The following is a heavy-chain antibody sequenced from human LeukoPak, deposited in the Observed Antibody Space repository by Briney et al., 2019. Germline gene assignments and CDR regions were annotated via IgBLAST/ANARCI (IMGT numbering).Heavy chain of an antibody. D-gene: IGHD5-24*01. CDR3: AKGRGSDRDGYNFSGFRSAMPFPDY. J-gene: IGHJ4*02. Sequence: GGSLRLSCAASGFTFSSYTMSWVRQAPGKGLEWVSTITTSDGNTYYADSVKGRFTVSRDNSKNTLYLQMNSLRAEDTALYYCAKGRGSDRDGYNFSGFRSAMPFPDYWGQGTLVTVSS. V-gene: IGHV3-23*01. CDR1: GFTFSSYT. CDR2: ITTSDGNT.